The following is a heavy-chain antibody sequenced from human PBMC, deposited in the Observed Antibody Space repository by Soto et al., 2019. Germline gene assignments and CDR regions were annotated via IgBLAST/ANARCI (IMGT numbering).Heavy chain of an antibody. CDR2: ISSSSSYI. CDR1: GFTFSTYS. Sequence: EVQLVESGGGLVKPGGPLRLSCAAAGFTFSTYSMNWVRQAPGKGLAWVSSISSSSSYIYYSESVKGRFTISRDNAKNTLYLKRNSLRAEDTAVYNCARYDNCGYYWPDYYYGMGVWGQGTTVTVSS. CDR3: ARYDNCGYYWPDYYYGMGV. D-gene: IGHD3-22*01. V-gene: IGHV3-21*01. J-gene: IGHJ6*02.